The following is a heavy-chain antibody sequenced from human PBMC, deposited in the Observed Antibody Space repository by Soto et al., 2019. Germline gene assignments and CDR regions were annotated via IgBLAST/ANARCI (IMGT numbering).Heavy chain of an antibody. CDR1: GFSLTTDGEG. CDR3: AHSRNLITEDAQVGDFDY. J-gene: IGHJ4*02. D-gene: IGHD3-10*01. V-gene: IGHV2-5*02. CDR2: IYWDDDE. Sequence: QISLKESGPTLVKPTQTLKLTCSFSGFSLTTDGEGVGWVRQPPGEALEWLALIYWDDDERYSPSLKTRLTTTKDPSKNHVVLIMTNMDPVDTATYYCAHSRNLITEDAQVGDFDYWGQGTLVTVSS.